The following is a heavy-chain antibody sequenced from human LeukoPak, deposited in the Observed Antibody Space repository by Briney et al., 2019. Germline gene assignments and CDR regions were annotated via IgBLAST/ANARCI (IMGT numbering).Heavy chain of an antibody. Sequence: ASVKVSCKASGYTFTGYYMHWVRQATGQGLEWMGWMNPNSGNTGYAQKFQGRVTMTRNTSISTAYMELSSLRSEDTAVYYCARGFGYYYDSSGYGNWGQGTLVTVSS. J-gene: IGHJ4*02. D-gene: IGHD3-22*01. CDR3: ARGFGYYYDSSGYGN. V-gene: IGHV1-8*02. CDR2: MNPNSGNT. CDR1: GYTFTGYY.